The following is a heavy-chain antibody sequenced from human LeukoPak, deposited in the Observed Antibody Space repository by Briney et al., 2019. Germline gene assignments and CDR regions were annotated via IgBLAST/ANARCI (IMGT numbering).Heavy chain of an antibody. CDR2: ISGSGGST. D-gene: IGHD6-6*01. J-gene: IGHJ4*02. V-gene: IGHV3-23*01. CDR1: GFTFSSYA. Sequence: GGSLRLSCAASGFTFSSYAMSWVRQAPGKGLEWVSAISGSGGSTYYADSVKGRFTISRDNSKNTLYLQMNSLRAEDTVVYYCASLGAALRVDYWGQGTLVTVSS. CDR3: ASLGAALRVDY.